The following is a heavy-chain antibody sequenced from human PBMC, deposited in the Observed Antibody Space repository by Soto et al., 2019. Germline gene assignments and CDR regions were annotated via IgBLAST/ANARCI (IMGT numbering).Heavy chain of an antibody. V-gene: IGHV4-59*12. CDR1: GRSITSYY. CDR2: IYDNGIT. Sequence: SETLSLTCSVSGRSITSYYWSWVRQPPGKGLEWIGYIYDNGITSQNPSLKSRVTMSADTSQNQFSLKLTSVTGADTAVYYCARTYDSNGYANEFDSWGQGILVTVSS. CDR3: ARTYDSNGYANEFDS. D-gene: IGHD3-22*01. J-gene: IGHJ4*02.